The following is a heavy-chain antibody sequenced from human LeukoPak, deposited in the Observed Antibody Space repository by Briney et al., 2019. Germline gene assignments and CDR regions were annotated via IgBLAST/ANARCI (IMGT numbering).Heavy chain of an antibody. D-gene: IGHD3-10*01. Sequence: PGGSLRLSCAASGFTFSSYSMNWVRQAPGKGLEWVSYISSSSSTIYYADSVKGRFTISRDNAKNSLYLQMNSLRAEDTAVYYCARDSMVRGVIRTNFDYWGQGTLVTVSS. V-gene: IGHV3-48*04. CDR3: ARDSMVRGVIRTNFDY. CDR1: GFTFSSYS. CDR2: ISSSSSTI. J-gene: IGHJ4*02.